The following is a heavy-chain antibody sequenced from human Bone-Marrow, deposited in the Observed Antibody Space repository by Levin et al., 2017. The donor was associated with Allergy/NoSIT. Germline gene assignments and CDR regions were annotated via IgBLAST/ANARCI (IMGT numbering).Heavy chain of an antibody. CDR1: GFSFRSSV. V-gene: IGHV1-58*01. Sequence: AASVKVSCKASGFSFRSSVVQWVRQARGQPLEWIGWIVVGTANTNYAEKFQERLTITRDMSTGTAYMELSSLRSEDTAMYYCAATTRGYSYYYYDGMDVWGQGTTVTVSS. CDR2: IVVGTANT. D-gene: IGHD5-18*01. J-gene: IGHJ6*02. CDR3: AATTRGYSYYYYDGMDV.